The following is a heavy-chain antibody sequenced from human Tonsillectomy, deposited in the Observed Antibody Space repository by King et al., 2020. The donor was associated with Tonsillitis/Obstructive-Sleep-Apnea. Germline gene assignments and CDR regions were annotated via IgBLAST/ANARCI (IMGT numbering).Heavy chain of an antibody. CDR2: ISYDGSYK. V-gene: IGHV3-30*01. CDR3: ASIEGPAPRTLVTRSGPNFDY. D-gene: IGHD3-16*02. CDR1: GFTFSSYP. Sequence: VQLVESGGGVVQPGRSLRLSCAASGFTFSSYPMHWVRQAPGKGLEWVAVISYDGSYKYYADSVKGRFTISRDNSKNTLYLQMNSLRAEETAVYYCASIEGPAPRTLVTRSGPNFDYWGQGTLVTVSS. J-gene: IGHJ4*02.